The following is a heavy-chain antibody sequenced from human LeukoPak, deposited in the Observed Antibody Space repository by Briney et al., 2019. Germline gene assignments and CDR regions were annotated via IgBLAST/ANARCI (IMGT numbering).Heavy chain of an antibody. Sequence: GRSLRLSCEVSGFTFSSYSMNWVRQAPGKGLEWVSYISTTSSTIKYADSVKGRFTISRDNAKNSLYLQMNSLRAEDTAVYYCARQGTRRVVPARMDYWGQGTLVTVSS. CDR3: ARQGTRRVVPARMDY. CDR2: ISTTSSTI. D-gene: IGHD2-2*01. J-gene: IGHJ4*02. CDR1: GFTFSSYS. V-gene: IGHV3-48*04.